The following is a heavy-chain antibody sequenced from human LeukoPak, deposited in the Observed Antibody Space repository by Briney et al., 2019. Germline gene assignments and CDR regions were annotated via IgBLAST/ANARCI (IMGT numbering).Heavy chain of an antibody. J-gene: IGHJ5*02. CDR1: GFTFSSYA. CDR2: ISYDGSNK. Sequence: QPGRSLRLSCAASGFTFSSYAMHWVRQAPGKGLEWVAVISYDGSNKYYADSVKGRFTISRDNSKNTLYLQMNSLRAEDTAVYYCARGYFSLVYDSSGYYSSGWFDPWGQGTLVTVSS. CDR3: ARGYFSLVYDSSGYYSSGWFDP. D-gene: IGHD3-22*01. V-gene: IGHV3-30*04.